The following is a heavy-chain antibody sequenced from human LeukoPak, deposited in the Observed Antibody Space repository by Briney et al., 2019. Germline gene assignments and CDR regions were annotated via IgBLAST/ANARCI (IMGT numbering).Heavy chain of an antibody. Sequence: GGSLRLSCAASGFTFSSYGMHWVRQAPGKGLEWVAFIRYDGSNKYYADSVKGRFTISRDNSKNTLYLQMNSLRAEDTAVYYCAKDRGLRSRPYYYYYYMDVWGKGTTATVSS. V-gene: IGHV3-30*02. CDR2: IRYDGSNK. J-gene: IGHJ6*03. CDR3: AKDRGLRSRPYYYYYYMDV. D-gene: IGHD5-12*01. CDR1: GFTFSSYG.